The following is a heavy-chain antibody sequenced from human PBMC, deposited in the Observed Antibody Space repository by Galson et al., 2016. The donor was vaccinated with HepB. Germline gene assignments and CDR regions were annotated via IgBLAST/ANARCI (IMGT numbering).Heavy chain of an antibody. CDR1: GYIFASYG. V-gene: IGHV1-18*04. CDR2: ISPKDGNT. J-gene: IGHJ4*02. CDR3: ARDWSGEQQVISDY. Sequence: SVKVSCKASGYIFASYGISWVRQAPGQGLEWMGWISPKDGNTNYAQKLQGRVTMTTDPSTRTAYMELRSLRSDDTAVYFCARDWSGEQQVISDYWGQGTLVTVSS. D-gene: IGHD6-13*01.